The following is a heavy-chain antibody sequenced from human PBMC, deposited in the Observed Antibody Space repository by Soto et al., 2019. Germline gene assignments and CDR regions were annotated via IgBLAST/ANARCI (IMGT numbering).Heavy chain of an antibody. J-gene: IGHJ6*02. CDR1: GGSISSYY. V-gene: IGHV4-59*01. CDR3: ARERAAVGRYYNGMDV. D-gene: IGHD6-13*01. CDR2: IYFSGST. Sequence: SETLSLTCTVSGGSISSYYWSWTRQPPGKGLEWIGYIYFSGSTNYNPSLKSRVSISVDTSKNQFSLKLSSVTAADTAVYYCARERAAVGRYYNGMDVWGQGTTVTVSS.